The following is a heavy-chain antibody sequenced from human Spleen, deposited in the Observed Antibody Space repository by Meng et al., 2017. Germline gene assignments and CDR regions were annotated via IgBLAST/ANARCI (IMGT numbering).Heavy chain of an antibody. CDR1: GYHFPDYD. CDR2: INPKSGDT. Sequence: QVQLFQAGDEEKKPGASVKCSLKPSGYHFPDYDIHAVRRAPGQGLEWMGRINPKSGDTHYAQKFQARVTMTGDTSISTAYMELSGLRSDDTAMYYCARDEDISAAGKLFGDYWGQGTLVTVSS. D-gene: IGHD6-25*01. V-gene: IGHV1-2*06. J-gene: IGHJ4*02. CDR3: ARDEDISAAGKLFGDY.